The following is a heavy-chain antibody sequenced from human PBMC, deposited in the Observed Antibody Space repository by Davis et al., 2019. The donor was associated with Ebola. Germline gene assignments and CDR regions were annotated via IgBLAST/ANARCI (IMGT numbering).Heavy chain of an antibody. D-gene: IGHD3-10*01. V-gene: IGHV1-69*04. CDR1: GGTFSSYA. Sequence: AASVTVSCKASGGTFSSYAISWVRQAPGQGLEWMGRIIPILGIANYAQKFQGRVTITADQSTSTAYMELSSLRSEDTAVYYCARDDYWSGENWFDPWGQGTLVAVSS. CDR2: IIPILGIA. CDR3: ARDDYWSGENWFDP. J-gene: IGHJ5*02.